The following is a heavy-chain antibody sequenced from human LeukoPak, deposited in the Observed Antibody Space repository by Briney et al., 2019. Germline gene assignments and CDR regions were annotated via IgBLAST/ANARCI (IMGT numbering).Heavy chain of an antibody. CDR2: ISLNSGSI. CDR1: GFTFDDYA. V-gene: IGHV3-9*01. Sequence: PGRSLRLSCAASGFTFDDYAMHWVRQAPGKGLEWVSGISLNSGSIGYADSVKGRFTISRDNAKNSLYLQMNSLRAEDTALYYCAKDINYSSSSGGFDYWGQGTLVTVSS. CDR3: AKDINYSSSSGGFDY. J-gene: IGHJ4*02. D-gene: IGHD6-6*01.